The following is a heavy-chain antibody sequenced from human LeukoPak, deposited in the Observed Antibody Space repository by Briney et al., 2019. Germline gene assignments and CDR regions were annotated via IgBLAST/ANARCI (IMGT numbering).Heavy chain of an antibody. J-gene: IGHJ4*02. CDR2: IYNSGST. CDR3: ARGRGAGLLWFGELSH. D-gene: IGHD3-10*01. V-gene: IGHV4-4*07. Sequence: PSETLSLTCTVYGGSISSYYWSWLRQPAGKGLEWIGRIYNSGSTNYNPSLKSRVTMSVDTSKNQFSLKLSSVTAADTAVYYCARGRGAGLLWFGELSHWGQGTLVTVSS. CDR1: GGSISSYY.